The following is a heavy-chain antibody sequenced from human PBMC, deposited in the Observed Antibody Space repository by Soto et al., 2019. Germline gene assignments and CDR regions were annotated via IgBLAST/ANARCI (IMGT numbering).Heavy chain of an antibody. CDR2: ISGSGGST. CDR1: GFTFSSYA. V-gene: IGHV3-23*01. CDR3: VSETYYDILTGYYRPDY. D-gene: IGHD3-9*01. J-gene: IGHJ4*02. Sequence: GGSLRLSCSASGFTFSSYAMSWVRQAPGKGLEWVSAISGSGGSTYYADSVKGRFTISRDNSKNTLYLQMNSLRAEDTAVYYCVSETYYDILTGYYRPDYWGQGTLVTVSS.